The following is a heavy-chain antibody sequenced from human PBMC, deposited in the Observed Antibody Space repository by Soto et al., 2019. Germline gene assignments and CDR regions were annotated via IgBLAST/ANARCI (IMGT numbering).Heavy chain of an antibody. CDR3: AMCISVKLVVQTDAPDEYYFDY. CDR1: GGSFNDHY. Sequence: PSETLSLTCAVYGGSFNDHYWSWIRQPPGKGLEWIGEVNHRGSTNYNPSLKSRVTISADTSKNQFSLKLRSVTAADTAVYYCAMCISVKLVVQTDAPDEYYFDYWGQGTLVTVSS. J-gene: IGHJ4*02. CDR2: VNHRGST. D-gene: IGHD2-8*02. V-gene: IGHV4-34*01.